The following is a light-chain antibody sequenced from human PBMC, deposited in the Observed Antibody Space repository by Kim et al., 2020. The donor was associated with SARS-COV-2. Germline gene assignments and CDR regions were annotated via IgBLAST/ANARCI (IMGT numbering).Light chain of an antibody. CDR2: AAS. V-gene: IGKV1-8*01. Sequence: ASTEDRVTITCRASQGISSYLAWYQQKPGKAPKLLIYAASTLQSGVPSRFSGSGSGTDFTLTISCLQSEDFATYYCQQYYSYPWTFGQGTKVDIK. CDR1: QGISSY. CDR3: QQYYSYPWT. J-gene: IGKJ1*01.